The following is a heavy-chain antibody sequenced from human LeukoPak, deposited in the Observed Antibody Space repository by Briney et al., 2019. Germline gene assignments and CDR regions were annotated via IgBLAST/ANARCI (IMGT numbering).Heavy chain of an antibody. CDR2: ICCSGSPK. D-gene: IGHD2-21*02. J-gene: IGHJ4*02. Sequence: PGGSLRLSCAASGFIFSNYEMNWVRQAPGKGLEWIAYICCSGSPKYYAYSVKGLFTISRDTDNNLLFTHMNIPRAGDAAVYCCARDTSDYYTDYWGQGTLVTVSS. CDR3: ARDTSDYYTDY. V-gene: IGHV3-48*03. CDR1: GFIFSNYE.